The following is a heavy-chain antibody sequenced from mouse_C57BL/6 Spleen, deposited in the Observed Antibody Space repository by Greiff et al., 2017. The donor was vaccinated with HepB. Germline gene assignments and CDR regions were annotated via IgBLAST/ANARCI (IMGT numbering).Heavy chain of an antibody. D-gene: IGHD1-1*01. V-gene: IGHV5-9*01. Sequence: DVHLVESGGGLVKPGGSLKLSCAASGFTFSSYTMSWVRQTPEKRLEWVATISGGGGNTYYPDSVKGRFTISRDNAKNTLYLQMSSLRSEDTALYYCARRYYGSSYYFDYWGQGTTLTVSS. CDR3: ARRYYGSSYYFDY. J-gene: IGHJ2*01. CDR2: ISGGGGNT. CDR1: GFTFSSYT.